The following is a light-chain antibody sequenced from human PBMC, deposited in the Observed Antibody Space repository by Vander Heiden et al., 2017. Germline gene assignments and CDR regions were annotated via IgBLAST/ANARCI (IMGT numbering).Light chain of an antibody. CDR1: SSDVGGSTY. Sequence: QSALPQPRSVSGSPGQSVTIPCTGTSSDVGGSTYVSWYQQQPGKAPKLMIYDGSKRPAGVTDRFSGSKSGNTASLTISGRQAEEEADYYCCSYAGSDTWVFGGGTKLTVL. CDR3: CSYAGSDTWV. J-gene: IGLJ3*02. V-gene: IGLV2-11*01. CDR2: DGS.